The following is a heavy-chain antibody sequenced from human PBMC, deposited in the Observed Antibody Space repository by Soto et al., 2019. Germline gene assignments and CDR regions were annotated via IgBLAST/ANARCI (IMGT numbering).Heavy chain of an antibody. V-gene: IGHV4-59*01. Sequence: WLLLPQKKGLEWVGHIYYSGSTNYSPSLKSRVTISLNTPNNQFSLKVTSVTAADTAVYYCAMMLLHPYRFSCFDPWSHGRLVT. J-gene: IGHJ5*02. CDR2: IYYSGST. CDR3: AMMLLHPYRFSCFDP. D-gene: IGHD3-16*01.